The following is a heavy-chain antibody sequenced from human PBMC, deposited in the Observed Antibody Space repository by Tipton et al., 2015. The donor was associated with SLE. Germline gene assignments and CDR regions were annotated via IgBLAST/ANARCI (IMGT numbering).Heavy chain of an antibody. CDR3: ARFRDEYYYYAMDV. CDR1: GDSISRGGYY. V-gene: IGHV4-61*02. Sequence: TLSLTCTVSGDSISRGGYYWSWIRQSAGRGLEWIGRIYASGSTNYSPSLNSRVTISVDTSNNQFSLKLNSVTAADTAVYYCARFRDEYYYYAMDVWGQGTTVTVSS. CDR2: IYASGST. J-gene: IGHJ6*02.